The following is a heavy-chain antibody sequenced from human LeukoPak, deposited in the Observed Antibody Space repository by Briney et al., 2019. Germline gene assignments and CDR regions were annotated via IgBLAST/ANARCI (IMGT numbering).Heavy chain of an antibody. CDR1: GYTFTSYG. CDR3: AREGRRGVPAAIMSNYYYYGMDV. Sequence: ASVKVSCKASGYTFTSYGLSWVRQAPGQGLEWMGWISAFNGNTNYAQNLQGRVTMTTDTSTSTAYMELRSLRSDDTAVYYCAREGRRGVPAAIMSNYYYYGMDVWGQGTTVTVSS. J-gene: IGHJ6*02. D-gene: IGHD2-2*02. CDR2: ISAFNGNT. V-gene: IGHV1-18*01.